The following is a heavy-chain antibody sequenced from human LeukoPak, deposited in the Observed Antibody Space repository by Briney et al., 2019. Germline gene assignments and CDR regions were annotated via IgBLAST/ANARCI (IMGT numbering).Heavy chain of an antibody. CDR3: ASPLRDDAFDI. CDR1: GFAVSSNY. J-gene: IGHJ3*02. Sequence: GGSLRLSCAASGFAVSSNYMSWVRQAPGKGLEWVSVIYSGGSTYYADSVKGRFTISRDNSKNTLYLQMNSLRAEDTAVYYCASPLRDDAFDIWGQGTMVTVSS. CDR2: IYSGGST. V-gene: IGHV3-53*01.